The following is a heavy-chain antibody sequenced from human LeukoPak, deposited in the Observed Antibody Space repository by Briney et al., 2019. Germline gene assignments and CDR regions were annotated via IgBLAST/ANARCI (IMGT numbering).Heavy chain of an antibody. CDR1: GGSISSYY. D-gene: IGHD5-12*01. V-gene: IGHV4-59*01. Sequence: SETLSLTCTVSGGSISSYYWSWIRQPPGKGLEWIGYIYYSGSTNYNPSLKSRVTISVDTSKNQFSLKLSSVTAADTAVYYCVRVGYSGYVDYRGQGTLVTVSS. J-gene: IGHJ4*02. CDR2: IYYSGST. CDR3: VRVGYSGYVDY.